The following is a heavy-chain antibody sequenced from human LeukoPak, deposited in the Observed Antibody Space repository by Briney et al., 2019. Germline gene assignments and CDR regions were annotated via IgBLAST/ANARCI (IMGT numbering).Heavy chain of an antibody. V-gene: IGHV3-21*01. CDR2: ISSSGGYI. Sequence: GGSLRLSCATSGFSFSSYSMNWVRQAPGKGLEWVASISSSGGYIYYADSLKGRFTISRDNVKNSLYLQLSSLRDDDTAVYYCAGDGDTSGWFYYLAHWGQGTLVTVSS. CDR3: AGDGDTSGWFYYLAH. D-gene: IGHD6-19*01. J-gene: IGHJ4*02. CDR1: GFSFSSYS.